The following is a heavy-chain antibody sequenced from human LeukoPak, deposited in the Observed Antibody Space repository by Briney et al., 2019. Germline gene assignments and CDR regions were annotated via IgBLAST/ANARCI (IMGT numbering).Heavy chain of an antibody. V-gene: IGHV3-23*01. J-gene: IGHJ4*02. CDR1: GFTFSNYA. Sequence: GGSLRLSCEASGFTFSNYAMSWVRQAPGKGLEWVSVISGSGDRTHYADSVKGRFTISGDNSKNTLYLQMNSLRAEDTAVYYCAKSIVVVAAALDYWGQGTLVTVSS. D-gene: IGHD2-2*01. CDR2: ISGSGDRT. CDR3: AKSIVVVAAALDY.